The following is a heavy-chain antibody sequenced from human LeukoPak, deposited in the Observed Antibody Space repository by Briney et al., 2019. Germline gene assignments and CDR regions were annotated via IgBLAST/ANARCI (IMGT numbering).Heavy chain of an antibody. CDR3: ARVLPNLEWLPHYYMDV. CDR2: IYYSGST. V-gene: IGHV4-59*01. Sequence: PSETLSLTCTVSGGSTSSYYWSWIRQPPGKGLEWIGYIYYSGSTNYNPSLKSRVTISVDTSKNQFSLKLSSVTAADTAVYYCARVLPNLEWLPHYYMDVWGKGTTVTVSS. D-gene: IGHD3-3*01. CDR1: GGSTSSYY. J-gene: IGHJ6*03.